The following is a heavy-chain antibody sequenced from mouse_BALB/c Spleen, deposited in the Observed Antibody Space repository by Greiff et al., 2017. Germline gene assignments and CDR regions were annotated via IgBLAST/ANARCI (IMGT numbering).Heavy chain of an antibody. CDR2: IYPGNSDT. CDR1: GYSFTSYW. CDR3: TRGGNSAWFAY. J-gene: IGHJ3*01. D-gene: IGHD2-1*01. V-gene: IGHV1-5*01. Sequence: EVQLQQSGTVLARPGASVKMSCTASGYSFTSYWMHWVKQRPGQGLEWIGAIYPGNSDTSYNQKFKGKAKLTAVTSASTAYMELSSLTNEDSAVYYCTRGGNSAWFAYWGQGTLVTVSA.